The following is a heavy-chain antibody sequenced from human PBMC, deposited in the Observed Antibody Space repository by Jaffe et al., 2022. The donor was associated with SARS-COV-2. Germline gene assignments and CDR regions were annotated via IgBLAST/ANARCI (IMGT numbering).Heavy chain of an antibody. CDR1: GGSISSGSYY. J-gene: IGHJ3*02. Sequence: QVQLQESGPGLVKPSQTLSLTCTVSGGSISSGSYYWSWIRQPAGKGLEWIGRIYTSGSTNYNPSLKSRVTISVDTSKNQFSLKLSSVTAADTAVYYCARAAGYSYGLGPYDAFDIWGQGTMVTVSS. CDR2: IYTSGST. CDR3: ARAAGYSYGLGPYDAFDI. V-gene: IGHV4-61*02. D-gene: IGHD5-18*01.